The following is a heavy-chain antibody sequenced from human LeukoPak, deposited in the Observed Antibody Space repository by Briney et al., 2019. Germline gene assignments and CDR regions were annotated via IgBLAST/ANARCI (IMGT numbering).Heavy chain of an antibody. CDR3: AGDTAMGDY. CDR2: INHSGST. J-gene: IGHJ4*02. D-gene: IGHD5-18*01. CDR1: GGSFSGYY. Sequence: SETLSLTCAVYGGSFSGYYWSWIRQPPGKGLEWIGEINHSGSTNYNPSLKSRVTISVDTSKNQFSLKLSSVTAADTAVYYCAGDTAMGDYWGRGTLVTVSS. V-gene: IGHV4-34*01.